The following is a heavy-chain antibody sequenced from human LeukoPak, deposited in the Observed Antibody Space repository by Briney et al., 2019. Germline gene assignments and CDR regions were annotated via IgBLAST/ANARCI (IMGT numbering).Heavy chain of an antibody. Sequence: SETLSLTCTVSGGSISSGSYYWSWIRQPAGKGVEWIGRIYTSGSTNYNPSLKSRVTISVDTSKNQFSLKLSSVTAADTAVYYCARDSGQYWYFDLWGRGTLVTVSS. D-gene: IGHD1-14*01. CDR2: IYTSGST. J-gene: IGHJ2*01. CDR3: ARDSGQYWYFDL. CDR1: GGSISSGSYY. V-gene: IGHV4-61*02.